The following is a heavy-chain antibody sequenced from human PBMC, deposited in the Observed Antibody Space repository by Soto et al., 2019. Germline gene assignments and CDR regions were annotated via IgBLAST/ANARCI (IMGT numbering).Heavy chain of an antibody. Sequence: PSETLSLTCTVSGGSISSYSWSWIRQPPGKGLEWIGYIYDSGSTNYNPSLKSRVTISADTSKTQFSLKLSSVTAADTAVYYCARDHSIGYSYGPRDYYYYGMDVWGQGTTVTVSS. CDR1: GGSISSYS. CDR3: ARDHSIGYSYGPRDYYYYGMDV. D-gene: IGHD5-18*01. CDR2: IYDSGST. J-gene: IGHJ6*02. V-gene: IGHV4-59*01.